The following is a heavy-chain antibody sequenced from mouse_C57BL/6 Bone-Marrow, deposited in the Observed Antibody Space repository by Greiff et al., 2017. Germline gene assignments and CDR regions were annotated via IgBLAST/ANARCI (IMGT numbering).Heavy chain of an antibody. D-gene: IGHD1-1*01. Sequence: LMESGAELVKPGASVKLSCKASGYTFTSYWMHWVKQRPGQGLEWIGMIHPNSGSTNYNEKFKSKATLTVDKSSSTAYMQLSSLTSEDSAVYYCAREILRSFDYWGQGTTLTVSS. CDR1: GYTFTSYW. J-gene: IGHJ2*01. V-gene: IGHV1-64*01. CDR2: IHPNSGST. CDR3: AREILRSFDY.